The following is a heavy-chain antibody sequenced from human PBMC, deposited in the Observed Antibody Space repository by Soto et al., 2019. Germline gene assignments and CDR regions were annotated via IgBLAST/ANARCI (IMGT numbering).Heavy chain of an antibody. D-gene: IGHD3-3*01. J-gene: IGHJ5*02. CDR3: ARGFPLWFDP. CDR2: IYYSGST. V-gene: IGHV4-61*01. Sequence: PSETLSLTCTVSGGSVSSGSYYWSWIRQPPGKGLEWIGYIYYSGSTNYNASLKSRVTISVDTSKNQFSLKLSSVTAADTAVYYCARGFPLWFDPWGQGTLVTVSS. CDR1: GGSVSSGSYY.